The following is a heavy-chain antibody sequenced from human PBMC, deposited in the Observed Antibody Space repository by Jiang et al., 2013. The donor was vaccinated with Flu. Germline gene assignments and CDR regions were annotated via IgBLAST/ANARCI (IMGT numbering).Heavy chain of an antibody. CDR2: ISYSGNT. J-gene: IGHJ4*02. CDR1: DGSISLYY. CDR3: ASTPHPDYGDYVDY. Sequence: GSGLVKPSETLSLTCTVSDGSISLYYWSWIRQPPGKGLEWIGFISYSGNTNYKPSLKSRVTISADTSKNQLSLKLSSVTAADTAVYYCASTPHPDYGDYVDYVGQGPWSPSP. D-gene: IGHD4-17*01. V-gene: IGHV4-59*01.